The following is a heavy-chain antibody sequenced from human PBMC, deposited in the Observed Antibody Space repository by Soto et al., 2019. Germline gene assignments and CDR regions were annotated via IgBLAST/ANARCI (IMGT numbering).Heavy chain of an antibody. CDR2: VSNSGST. CDR1: GDSISSDS. Sequence: TLSLTCSVSGDSISSDSWSWIRLPPGKGLEYIGHVSNSGSTDYNPSLKSRVTISLDTSKNKFSLRLNSVTAEDTAVYYCAREIYSYGVPGYFDYWGQGTLVTVSS. V-gene: IGHV4-4*08. D-gene: IGHD5-18*01. J-gene: IGHJ4*02. CDR3: AREIYSYGVPGYFDY.